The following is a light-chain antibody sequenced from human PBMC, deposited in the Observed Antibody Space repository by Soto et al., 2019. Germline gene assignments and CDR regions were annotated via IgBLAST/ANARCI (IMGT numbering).Light chain of an antibody. CDR1: QSISSW. CDR3: QQYSSYSTYT. V-gene: IGKV1-5*03. J-gene: IGKJ2*01. CDR2: KAS. Sequence: DIQMTQSPSTLSASVGDRVTITCRASQSISSWLAWYLQKPGKAPKLLIYKASTLQDGVPSRFSGSGSGTEVTLNISRLQPDDFATYYCQQYSSYSTYTFGQGTKLEIQ.